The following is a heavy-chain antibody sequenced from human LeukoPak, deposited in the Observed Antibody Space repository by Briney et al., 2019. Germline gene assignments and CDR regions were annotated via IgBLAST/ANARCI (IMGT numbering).Heavy chain of an antibody. V-gene: IGHV1-2*02. CDR2: INPNSGGT. D-gene: IGHD3-22*01. CDR1: GYTFTGYY. Sequence: ASVKVSCKASGYTFTGYYMHWVRQAPGQGLEWTGWINPNSGGTNYAQKFQGRVTMTRDTSISTAYMELSRLRSDDTAVYYCARDSSSGYYFPLNWFDPWGQGTLVTVSS. CDR3: ARDSSSGYYFPLNWFDP. J-gene: IGHJ5*02.